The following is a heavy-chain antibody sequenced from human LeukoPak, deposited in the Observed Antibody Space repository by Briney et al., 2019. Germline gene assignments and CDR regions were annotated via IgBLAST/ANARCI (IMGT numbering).Heavy chain of an antibody. CDR2: ISYDGSNK. V-gene: IGHV3-30*18. Sequence: GRSLRLSCAASGFTFSSYGMHWVRQAPGKGLEWVAVISYDGSNKYYADSVKGRFTISRDNSKNTLYLQMNSLRAEDTAVYYCAKGPRTYSSGLLNYWGQGTLVTVSS. D-gene: IGHD6-19*01. CDR3: AKGPRTYSSGLLNY. CDR1: GFTFSSYG. J-gene: IGHJ4*02.